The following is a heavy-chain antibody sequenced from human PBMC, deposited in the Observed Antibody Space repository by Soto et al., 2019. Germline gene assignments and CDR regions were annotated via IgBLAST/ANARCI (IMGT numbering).Heavy chain of an antibody. J-gene: IGHJ5*02. CDR3: ARDRVSSSSGGWFDP. CDR1: GFTFSSYA. D-gene: IGHD6-13*01. Sequence: QVQLVESGGGVVQPGRSLRLSCAASGFTFSSYAMHWVRQAPGKGLEWVAVISYDGSNIYYADSVKGRFTISRDNSKNTLYLQMNSLRAEDTAVYYCARDRVSSSSGGWFDPWGQGTLVTVSS. V-gene: IGHV3-30-3*01. CDR2: ISYDGSNI.